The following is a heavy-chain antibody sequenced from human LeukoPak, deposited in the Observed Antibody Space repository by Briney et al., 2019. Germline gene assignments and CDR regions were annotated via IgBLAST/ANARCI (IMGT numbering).Heavy chain of an antibody. D-gene: IGHD3-22*01. V-gene: IGHV3-53*01. J-gene: IGHJ4*02. Sequence: GGSLRLSCAASGFTVSSNYMSWVRQAPGRGLEWVSVIYSGGSTYYADSVKGRFTISRDNSKNTLYLQMNSLRAEDTAVYYCAKEVEWWVSSGSKPVYFDYWGQGTLVTVSS. CDR3: AKEVEWWVSSGSKPVYFDY. CDR1: GFTVSSNY. CDR2: IYSGGST.